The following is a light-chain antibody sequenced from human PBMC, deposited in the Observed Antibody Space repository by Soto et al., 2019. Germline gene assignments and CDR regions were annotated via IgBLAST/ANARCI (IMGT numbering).Light chain of an antibody. J-gene: IGLJ2*01. Sequence: QSVLTQPASISGSPGQSITISCTGTSSDVGGYNYVSWYQQYPGKAPKLMIYDVANRPSGASNRFSGSKSGKTASLTISGLQAEDEADYYCRSYTGSSTVIFGGGTKLTVL. V-gene: IGLV2-14*03. CDR3: RSYTGSSTVI. CDR2: DVA. CDR1: SSDVGGYNY.